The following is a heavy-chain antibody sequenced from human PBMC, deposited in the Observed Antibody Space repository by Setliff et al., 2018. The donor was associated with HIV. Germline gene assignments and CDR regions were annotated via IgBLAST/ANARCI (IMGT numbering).Heavy chain of an antibody. CDR2: VHSTLST. D-gene: IGHD2-21*01. CDR3: ARQVTVVGYFETAAGSFNY. Sequence: SETLSLTCTVSGDSMTSGSFYWSWVRQPAGKGLEWIGQVHSTLSTNYNPSLKSRLSISADTSKNQFPLKVRSVTAADTAVYYCARQVTVVGYFETAAGSFNYWGPGTLVTVSS. V-gene: IGHV4-61*09. J-gene: IGHJ4*02. CDR1: GDSMTSGSFY.